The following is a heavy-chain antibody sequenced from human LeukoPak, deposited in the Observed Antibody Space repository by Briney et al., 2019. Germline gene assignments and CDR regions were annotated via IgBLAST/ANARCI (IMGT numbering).Heavy chain of an antibody. CDR1: GFTFSSYA. CDR3: AKDRLMTIGAPLDY. D-gene: IGHD4/OR15-4a*01. V-gene: IGHV3-23*01. J-gene: IGHJ4*02. CDR2: ISGSGGST. Sequence: GGSLTLSCVASGFTFSSYAMSWVRQVPGKGLEWVSAISGSGGSTYYADSVKGRFTISRDNSKNTLYLQMNSLRAEDTAVYYCAKDRLMTIGAPLDYWGQGTLVTVSS.